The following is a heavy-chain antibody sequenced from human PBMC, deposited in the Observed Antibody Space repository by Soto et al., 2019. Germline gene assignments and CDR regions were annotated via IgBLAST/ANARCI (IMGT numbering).Heavy chain of an antibody. Sequence: QVQLQESGPGLVKPSQTLSLTCTVSGGSISSGAYYWLWIRQHPGKGLEWIGYVFDSGSIYYNPSLQSRVTISVDTSKNQFSLKLSSVTAADTAVYYCARGRVATISPWGQGTLVTVSS. CDR2: VFDSGSI. D-gene: IGHD5-12*01. CDR3: ARGRVATISP. J-gene: IGHJ5*02. V-gene: IGHV4-31*03. CDR1: GGSISSGAYY.